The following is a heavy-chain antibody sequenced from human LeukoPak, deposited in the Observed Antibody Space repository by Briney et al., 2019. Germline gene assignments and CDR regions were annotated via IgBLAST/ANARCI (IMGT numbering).Heavy chain of an antibody. D-gene: IGHD1-26*01. CDR2: INPSGGST. CDR1: GYAFTSYY. Sequence: ASVKVSCKASGYAFTSYYMHWVRQAPGQGLEWMGIINPSGGSTSYAQKFQGRVTMTRDTSTSTVYMELSSLRSEDTAVYYCAREGGSYYYFDYWGQGTLVTVSS. V-gene: IGHV1-46*01. CDR3: AREGGSYYYFDY. J-gene: IGHJ4*02.